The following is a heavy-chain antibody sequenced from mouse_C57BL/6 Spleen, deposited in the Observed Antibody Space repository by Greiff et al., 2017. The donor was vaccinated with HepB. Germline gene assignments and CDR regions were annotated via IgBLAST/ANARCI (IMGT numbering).Heavy chain of an antibody. Sequence: EVQLQESGTVLARPGASVKMSCKTSGYTFTSYWMHWVKQRPGPGLEWIGAIYPGNSDTSYNQKFKGKAKLTAVTSASTAYMELSSLTNEDSAVYYCTREEIYYYGSSSGYFDYWGQGTTLTVSS. CDR2: IYPGNSDT. D-gene: IGHD1-1*01. CDR1: GYTFTSYW. V-gene: IGHV1-5*01. J-gene: IGHJ2*01. CDR3: TREEIYYYGSSSGYFDY.